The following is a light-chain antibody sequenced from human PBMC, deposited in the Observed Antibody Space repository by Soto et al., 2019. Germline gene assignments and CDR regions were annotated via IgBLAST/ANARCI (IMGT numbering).Light chain of an antibody. CDR3: QHRSNWPPWT. V-gene: IGKV3-11*01. CDR2: DAS. Sequence: EIVLTQSPATLSLSPGERATLSYRASQSVSSYLAWYQQKPGQAPRLLIYDASNRATGIPARFSGSGSGTDFALTISSLEPEDFGSYYCQHRSNWPPWTFGQGTKVEIK. J-gene: IGKJ1*01. CDR1: QSVSSY.